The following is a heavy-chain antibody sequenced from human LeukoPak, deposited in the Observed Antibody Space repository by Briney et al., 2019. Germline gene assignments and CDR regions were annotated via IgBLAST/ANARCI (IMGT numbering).Heavy chain of an antibody. D-gene: IGHD6-13*01. V-gene: IGHV6-1*01. CDR3: ARGWRDAFDI. CDR1: GDSVSSNSAA. Sequence: SQTLSLTCAISGDSVSSNSAAWNWISQSPSRGLEWLGRTYYRSKWYNDYAVSVKSRITINPDTSKNQFSLQLNSVTPEGTAVYYWARGWRDAFDIWGQGTMVTVSS. CDR2: TYYRSKWYN. J-gene: IGHJ3*02.